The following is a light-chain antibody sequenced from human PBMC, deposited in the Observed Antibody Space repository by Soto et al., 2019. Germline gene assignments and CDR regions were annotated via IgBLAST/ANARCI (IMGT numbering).Light chain of an antibody. CDR2: GAS. CDR1: QSVSSSY. Sequence: EIVLTQSPGTLSLSPGEGATLSCRASQSVSSSYIPWYQQKPGQTPSLLIYGASTTATGIPDRFSGSGSGTHFTLTISRLEPGDFAVYYCQHFGGTTFTFGQGTRLEIK. CDR3: QHFGGTTFT. V-gene: IGKV3-20*01. J-gene: IGKJ5*01.